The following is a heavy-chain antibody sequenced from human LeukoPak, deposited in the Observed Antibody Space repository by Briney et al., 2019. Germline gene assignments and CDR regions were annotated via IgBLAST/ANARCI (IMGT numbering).Heavy chain of an antibody. CDR2: IYTSGST. D-gene: IGHD3-10*01. V-gene: IGHV4-4*07. Sequence: PSETLSLTCTVSGGSISSYFWSWIRQPAGKGLEWIGRIYTSGSTYYNPSLKSRVTISVDTSKNQFSLKLSSVTAADTAVYYCAVSAGDYFDYWGQGTLVTVSS. CDR1: GGSISSYF. CDR3: AVSAGDYFDY. J-gene: IGHJ4*02.